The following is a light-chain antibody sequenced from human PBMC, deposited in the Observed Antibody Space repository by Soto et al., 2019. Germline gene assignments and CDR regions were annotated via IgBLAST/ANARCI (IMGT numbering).Light chain of an antibody. J-gene: IGKJ1*01. CDR3: QQSYSSAWT. CDR2: GAT. Sequence: DIQMAQFPSSLSASVGDRVTITCRSSQTIRVYLNWYQHRPGKAPTVLIYGATKLQSGVSPRFSGSVSGTEYTLTINNLQPEDIATYYCQQSYSSAWTFGQGTKVEIK. CDR1: QTIRVY. V-gene: IGKV1-39*01.